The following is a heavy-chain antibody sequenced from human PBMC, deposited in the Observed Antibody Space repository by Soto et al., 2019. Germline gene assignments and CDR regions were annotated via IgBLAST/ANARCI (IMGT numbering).Heavy chain of an antibody. CDR3: ARGDYYGSGSYYNLWFYY. CDR1: GFTFSSYW. Sequence: EVQLVESGGGLVQPGGSLRLSCAASGFTFSSYWMSWVRQAPGKGLEWVANIKQDGSEKYYVDSVKGRFTISRDNAKNSVYLQMNSLRAEDTAVYYCARGDYYGSGSYYNLWFYYWGQGTLVTVSS. V-gene: IGHV3-7*01. D-gene: IGHD3-10*01. CDR2: IKQDGSEK. J-gene: IGHJ4*02.